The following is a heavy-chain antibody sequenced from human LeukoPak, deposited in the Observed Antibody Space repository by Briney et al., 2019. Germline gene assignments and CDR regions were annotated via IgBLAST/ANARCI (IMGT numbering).Heavy chain of an antibody. J-gene: IGHJ4*02. CDR1: GFTFSSYA. CDR2: ISSNGGST. CDR3: ARGHKILAVAEGYFDY. D-gene: IGHD6-19*01. Sequence: GGSLRLSCSASGFTFSSYAMHWVRQAPGKGLEYVSAISSNGGSTYYADSVKGRFTISRDNSKNTLYLQMGSLRAEDMAVYYCARGHKILAVAEGYFDYWGQGTLVTVSS. V-gene: IGHV3-64*02.